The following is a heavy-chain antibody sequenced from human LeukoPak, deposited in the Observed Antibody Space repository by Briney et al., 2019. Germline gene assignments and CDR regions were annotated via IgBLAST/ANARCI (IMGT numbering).Heavy chain of an antibody. V-gene: IGHV3-33*01. CDR1: GFTFSTYG. D-gene: IGHD3-9*01. Sequence: GGSLRLSCAASGFTFSTYGMHWVRQAPGKGLEWVAVIWFDGSNKYYADSVKGRFTISRNNSKNTLYLQMNSLRAEDTAVYYCARDPPSSYDILTGYGRGMDVWAKGPRSPSP. J-gene: IGHJ6*02. CDR2: IWFDGSNK. CDR3: ARDPPSSYDILTGYGRGMDV.